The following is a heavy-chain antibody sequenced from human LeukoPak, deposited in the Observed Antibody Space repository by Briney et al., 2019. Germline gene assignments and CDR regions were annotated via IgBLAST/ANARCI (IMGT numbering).Heavy chain of an antibody. CDR1: GFTFSSYE. CDR3: ARVAKYEDN. D-gene: IGHD2-8*01. V-gene: IGHV3-48*03. CDR2: ISSSGSTI. J-gene: IGHJ4*02. Sequence: GGSLRLSCAASGFTFSSYEMNWVRQAPGKGLEWVSYISSSGSTIYYADSVKGRFTISRDNAKNSLYLRMNSLRAEDTAVYYCARVAKYEDNWGQGTLVTVSS.